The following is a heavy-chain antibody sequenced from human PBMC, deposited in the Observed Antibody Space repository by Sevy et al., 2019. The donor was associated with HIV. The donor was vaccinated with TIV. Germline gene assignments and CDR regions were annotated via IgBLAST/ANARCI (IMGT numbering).Heavy chain of an antibody. J-gene: IGHJ4*02. V-gene: IGHV1-24*01. CDR1: GYTLTELS. Sequence: ASVKVACKVSGYTLTELSMHWVRQAPGKGLEWMGGFDPEDGETIYAQKFQGRVTMTEDTSKGTAYMELSSLRSEDTAVYYCATGEYSSSWYVIDYWGQGTLVTVSS. CDR3: ATGEYSSSWYVIDY. CDR2: FDPEDGET. D-gene: IGHD6-13*01.